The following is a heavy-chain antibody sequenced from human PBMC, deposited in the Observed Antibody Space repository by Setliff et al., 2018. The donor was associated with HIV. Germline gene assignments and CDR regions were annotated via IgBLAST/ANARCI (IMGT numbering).Heavy chain of an antibody. CDR2: ISYSGGT. J-gene: IGHJ4*02. CDR1: GGSISSGGYY. Sequence: PSETLSLTCTVSGGSISSGGYYWSWIRQHPGKGLEWIGYISYSGGTYYKPSLKSRVTISVDTSKNQLSLKLSSVTAADTAVYYCARVPSIETTLFDSWGQGTLVTVSS. D-gene: IGHD1-7*01. CDR3: ARVPSIETTLFDS. V-gene: IGHV4-31*03.